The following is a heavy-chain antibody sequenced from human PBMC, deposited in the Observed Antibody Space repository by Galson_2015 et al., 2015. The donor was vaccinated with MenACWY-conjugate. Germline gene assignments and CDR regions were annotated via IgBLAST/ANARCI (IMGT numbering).Heavy chain of an antibody. J-gene: IGHJ6*02. D-gene: IGHD3-10*01. V-gene: IGHV3-23*01. Sequence: SLRLSCAASGFTFSTYAMTWVRQAPAKGLEWVSSISDSGGRTYYADSVKCRFSISRDNSKNTVFLQMNSLRAEDTAVYYCTKSHFLLFSNRGYYYHGMVVWGQGTTVTVSS. CDR1: GFTFSTYA. CDR2: ISDSGGRT. CDR3: TKSHFLLFSNRGYYYHGMVV.